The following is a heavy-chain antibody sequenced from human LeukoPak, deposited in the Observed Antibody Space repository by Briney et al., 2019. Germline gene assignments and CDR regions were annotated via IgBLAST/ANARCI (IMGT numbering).Heavy chain of an antibody. CDR3: ARDSGRYFDRDNWFDL. CDR2: ISAYNGNT. D-gene: IGHD3-9*01. J-gene: IGHJ5*02. V-gene: IGHV1-18*01. Sequence: EASVKVSCKASGYTFTSYGISWVRQAPGQGLEWMGWISAYNGNTNYAQKLQGRVTMTTDTSTSTAYIELRSLRSDDTAVYYCARDSGRYFDRDNWFDLWGQGTLVTVSS. CDR1: GYTFTSYG.